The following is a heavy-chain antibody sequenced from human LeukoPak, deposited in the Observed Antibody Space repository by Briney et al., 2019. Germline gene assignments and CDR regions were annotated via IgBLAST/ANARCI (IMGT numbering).Heavy chain of an antibody. D-gene: IGHD3-10*01. CDR3: ARGPLFYGSGVTYFDD. CDR2: IIPILGKA. CDR1: GGTFSNFA. Sequence: SVKVSCKASGGTFSNFAISWVRQAPGQGLEWMGGIIPILGKANYAQKFQGRVTIITGESTSTACMVLSSLISEDTAVYYCARGPLFYGSGVTYFDDWGQGTMVTVSS. V-gene: IGHV1-69*05. J-gene: IGHJ4*01.